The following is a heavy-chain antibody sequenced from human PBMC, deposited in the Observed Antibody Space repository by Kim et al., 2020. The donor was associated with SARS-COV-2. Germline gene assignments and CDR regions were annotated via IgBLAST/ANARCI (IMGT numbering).Heavy chain of an antibody. CDR3: GRDYSD. D-gene: IGHD6-13*01. CDR2: IKEDGREK. CDR1: GFPFNKYW. Sequence: GGSLRLSCAASGFPFNKYWMSWVRQVPGKGLELVANIKEDGREKYYVHSVTGRFTISRDNAKNSLYLQMNSMRAEDTAVYFCGRDYSDWGQGTLVTVSS. V-gene: IGHV3-7*03. J-gene: IGHJ4*02.